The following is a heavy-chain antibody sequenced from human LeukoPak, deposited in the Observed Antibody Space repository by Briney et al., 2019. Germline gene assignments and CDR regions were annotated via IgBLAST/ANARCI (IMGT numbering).Heavy chain of an antibody. J-gene: IGHJ4*02. V-gene: IGHV3-23*01. D-gene: IGHD6-13*01. CDR2: ISGNGGTT. CDR3: AKGVGTAAAGPGVFDS. Sequence: GGSLRLSCAASGFTVSSNYMSWVRQAPGKGLEWVSAISGNGGTTYYADSVKGRFTISRDNSKNTLYLQMNSLRAEDTAVYYCAKGVGTAAAGPGVFDSWGQGTLVTVSS. CDR1: GFTVSSNY.